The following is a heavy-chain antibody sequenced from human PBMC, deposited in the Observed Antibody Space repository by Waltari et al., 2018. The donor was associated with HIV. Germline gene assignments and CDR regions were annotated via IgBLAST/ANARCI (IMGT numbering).Heavy chain of an antibody. Sequence: EVHLVESGGGLVQPGRSLRLSCAASGFTFADYAMHWVRPTPGKGLEWVSGISWNSGSIGYADSVKGRFTISRDNAKNSLFLQMNSLRPEDTAFYYCAKGPTLTSPPTYFNYWGQGTLVTVSS. J-gene: IGHJ4*02. D-gene: IGHD2-2*01. CDR1: GFTFADYA. CDR3: AKGPTLTSPPTYFNY. CDR2: ISWNSGSI. V-gene: IGHV3-9*01.